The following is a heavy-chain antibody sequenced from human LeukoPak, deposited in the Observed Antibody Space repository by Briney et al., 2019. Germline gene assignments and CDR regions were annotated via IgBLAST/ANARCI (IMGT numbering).Heavy chain of an antibody. CDR1: GYTFTSYY. Sequence: ASVKVSCKASGYTFTSYYIHWVRQAPGQELEWMGIINPSGGSTSYAQKFQGRVTMTRDMSTSTVYMELSSLRSEDTAVYYCARRVDWNDFDYWGQGTLVTVSS. V-gene: IGHV1-46*01. CDR3: ARRVDWNDFDY. D-gene: IGHD1-1*01. CDR2: INPSGGST. J-gene: IGHJ4*02.